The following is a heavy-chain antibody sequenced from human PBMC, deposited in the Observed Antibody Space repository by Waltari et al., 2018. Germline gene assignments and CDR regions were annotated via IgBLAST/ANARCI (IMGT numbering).Heavy chain of an antibody. V-gene: IGHV4-38-2*01. D-gene: IGHD2-21*02. CDR2: IYHSGST. J-gene: IGHJ2*01. CDR1: GYSISSGYY. CDR3: ARHGGDPYWYFDL. Sequence: QVQLQESGPGLVKPSETLSLTCAVSGYSISSGYYWGWIRQPPGKGLGWIGSIYHSGSTYYNPSLKSRVTISVDTSKNQFSLKLSSVTAADTAVYYCARHGGDPYWYFDLWGRGTLVTVSS.